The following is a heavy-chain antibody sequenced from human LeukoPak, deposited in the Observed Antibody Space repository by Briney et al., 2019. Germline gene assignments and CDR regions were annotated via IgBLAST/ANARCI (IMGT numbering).Heavy chain of an antibody. CDR1: GFTFDDYT. CDR3: ARARARIDGSRFFDY. V-gene: IGHV3-43*01. J-gene: IGHJ4*02. D-gene: IGHD2/OR15-2a*01. CDR2: ISWDGGST. Sequence: GGSLRLSCAASGFTFDDYTMRWVRQAPGKGLDWVSLISWDGGSTYYADSVKGRFTISRDNNKNTLYLQMNSLRTEDTAFYFCARARARIDGSRFFDYWGQGAMVTGSS.